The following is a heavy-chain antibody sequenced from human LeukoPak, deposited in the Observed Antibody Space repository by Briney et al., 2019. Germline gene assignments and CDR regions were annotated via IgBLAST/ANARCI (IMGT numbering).Heavy chain of an antibody. Sequence: GGSLRLSCAASGFTVSSNCMSWVRQAPGKGLEWGSVIYSGGSTYYADSVKGRFTISRDNSKNTLYLQMNSLRAEDTAVYYCASAKSDCSSTSCPFDYWGQGTLVTVSS. D-gene: IGHD2-2*01. CDR3: ASAKSDCSSTSCPFDY. V-gene: IGHV3-66*02. CDR1: GFTVSSNC. J-gene: IGHJ4*02. CDR2: IYSGGST.